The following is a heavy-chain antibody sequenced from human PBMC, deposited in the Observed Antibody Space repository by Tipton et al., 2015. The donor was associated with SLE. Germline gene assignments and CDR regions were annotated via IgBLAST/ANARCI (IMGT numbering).Heavy chain of an antibody. CDR3: ARGPYYFDY. J-gene: IGHJ4*02. Sequence: TLSLTCSVSGASISSHYWSWIRQPPGKGLEWIGYISDSGSTNYNPSLESRLTISVDTSKNQFSLKLNSVTAADTAVYYCARGPYYFDYWGQGTLVTVSS. CDR2: ISDSGST. CDR1: GASISSHY. V-gene: IGHV4-59*08.